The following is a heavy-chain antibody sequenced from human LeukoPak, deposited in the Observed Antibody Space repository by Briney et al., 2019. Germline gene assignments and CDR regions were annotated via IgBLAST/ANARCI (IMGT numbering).Heavy chain of an antibody. CDR3: ARGRPDSSGWWYYYYYYYMDV. V-gene: IGHV3-30*03. D-gene: IGHD6-19*01. J-gene: IGHJ6*03. Sequence: GGSLRLSCAASGFTFSSYGMHWVRQAPGRGLEWVAVISYDGSNKHYADSVKGRFTISRDNSKNTLYLQMNSLRAEDTAVYYCARGRPDSSGWWYYYYYYYMDVWGKGTTVTISS. CDR2: ISYDGSNK. CDR1: GFTFSSYG.